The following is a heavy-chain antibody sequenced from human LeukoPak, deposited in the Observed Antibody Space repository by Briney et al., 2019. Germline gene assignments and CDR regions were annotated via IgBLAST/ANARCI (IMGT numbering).Heavy chain of an antibody. J-gene: IGHJ4*02. CDR1: GDSISTSNYF. V-gene: IGHV4-39*07. CDR2: IYYTGTT. D-gene: IGHD5-24*01. Sequence: SETLSLTCTVSGDSISTSNYFWGWIRQPPGKGLEWIGSIYYTGTTYQNPSLKSRVTISVDTSKNHFSLNLSSVTAADTAVYYCAREGGVGDGYNWVYWGQGTLVTVSS. CDR3: AREGGVGDGYNWVY.